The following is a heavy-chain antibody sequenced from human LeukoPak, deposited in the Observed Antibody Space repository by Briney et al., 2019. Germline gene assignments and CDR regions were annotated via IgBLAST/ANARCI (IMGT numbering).Heavy chain of an antibody. D-gene: IGHD6-6*01. J-gene: IGHJ6*03. CDR3: AGDWGVSARPGYMDV. Sequence: PSETLSLTCTVSGGSISSYYWSWIRQPPGKGLEWIGYIYYSGSTNYNPSLKSRVTISVDTSKNQFSLKLSSVTAADTAVYYCAGDWGVSARPGYMDVWGKGTTVTVSS. CDR2: IYYSGST. V-gene: IGHV4-59*01. CDR1: GGSISSYY.